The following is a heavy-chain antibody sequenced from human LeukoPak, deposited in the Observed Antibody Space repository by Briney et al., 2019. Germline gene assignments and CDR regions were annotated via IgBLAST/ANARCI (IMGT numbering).Heavy chain of an antibody. D-gene: IGHD3-10*01. CDR2: INHSGST. Sequence: PSETLSLTCAVYGGSFSGYYWSWIRQPPGKGLEWIGEINHSGSTNYNPPLKSRVTISVDTSKNQFSLKLSSVTAADTAVYYCARTTTMVRGVITGDLFDYWGQGTLVTVSS. V-gene: IGHV4-34*01. CDR3: ARTTTMVRGVITGDLFDY. CDR1: GGSFSGYY. J-gene: IGHJ4*02.